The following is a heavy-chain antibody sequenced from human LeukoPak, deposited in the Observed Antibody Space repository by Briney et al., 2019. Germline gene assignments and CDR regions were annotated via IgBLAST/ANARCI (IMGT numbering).Heavy chain of an antibody. CDR2: IYYSGST. CDR1: GGSISSGDYY. J-gene: IGHJ3*02. V-gene: IGHV4-30-4*01. D-gene: IGHD3-9*01. CDR3: ARRKNILRYFDWLSKVKNAFDI. Sequence: SETLSLTCTVSGGSISSGDYYWSWIRQPPGKGLERIGYIYYSGSTYYNPSLKSRVTISVDTSKNQFSLKLSSVTAADTAVYYCARRKNILRYFDWLSKVKNAFDIWGQGTMVTVSS.